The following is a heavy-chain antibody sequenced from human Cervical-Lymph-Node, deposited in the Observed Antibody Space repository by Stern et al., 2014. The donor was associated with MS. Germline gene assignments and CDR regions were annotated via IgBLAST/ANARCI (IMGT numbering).Heavy chain of an antibody. J-gene: IGHJ4*02. V-gene: IGHV4-38-2*02. CDR2: THRSGST. D-gene: IGHD4-17*01. CDR1: PYSISRGYY. CDR3: ARWGYGDYEADY. Sequence: QVQLQESGPRLVKPSETLSLTCSVSPYSISRGYYWAWIRQSPGKGLEGIGTTHRSGSTYYNPSLKSRVTISADTSKNQFFLMLTSVAAADTAVYYCARWGYGDYEADYWGQGTLVTVSS.